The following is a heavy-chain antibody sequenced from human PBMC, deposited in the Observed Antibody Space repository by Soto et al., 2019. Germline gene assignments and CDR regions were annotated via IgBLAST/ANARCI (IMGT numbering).Heavy chain of an antibody. V-gene: IGHV6-1*01. J-gene: IGHJ4*02. Sequence: SQTLSLTCAISGDSVSSYNAAWNWIRQSPSRGLEWLGRTYYRSTWYNDYAVSVRSRITIHADTSKNQFSLQLHSVTPEDTGVYYCARESVGTYYFDFWGQGSLVTVSS. CDR1: GDSVSSYNAA. CDR3: ARESVGTYYFDF. CDR2: TYYRSTWYN. D-gene: IGHD1-1*01.